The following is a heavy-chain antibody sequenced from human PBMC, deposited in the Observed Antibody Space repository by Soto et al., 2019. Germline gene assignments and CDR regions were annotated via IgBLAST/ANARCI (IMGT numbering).Heavy chain of an antibody. D-gene: IGHD3-9*01. V-gene: IGHV3-23*01. J-gene: IGHJ6*03. CDR3: AKFYDILTGYYSFKRNYMDV. Sequence: GGSLRLSCAASGFTFSSYAMSWVRQAPGKGLEWVSAISGSGGSTYYADSVKGRFTISRDNSKNTLYLQMNSLRAEDTAVYYCAKFYDILTGYYSFKRNYMDVWGKGTTVTVSS. CDR1: GFTFSSYA. CDR2: ISGSGGST.